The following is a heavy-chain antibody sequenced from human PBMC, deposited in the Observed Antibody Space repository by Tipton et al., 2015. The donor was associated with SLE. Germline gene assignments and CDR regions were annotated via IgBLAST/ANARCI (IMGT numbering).Heavy chain of an antibody. V-gene: IGHV4-39*07. J-gene: IGHJ4*02. D-gene: IGHD2-15*01. CDR3: ASGGKRRPVLAPAVEV. CDR1: SGSIISSNYY. CDR2: MFYHSSST. Sequence: TLSLTCTVSSGSIISSNYYWGWIRQPPGKGLEWIASMFYHSSSTYHNPSLKSRVTISIDTSKNQFSLKLSSVTAADTAVYYCASGGKRRPVLAPAVEVWVQGTLVTVSS.